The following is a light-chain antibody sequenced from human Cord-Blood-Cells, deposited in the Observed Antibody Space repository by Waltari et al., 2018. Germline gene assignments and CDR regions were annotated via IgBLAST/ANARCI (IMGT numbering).Light chain of an antibody. V-gene: IGLV2-8*01. Sequence: QSALTQPPSASGSPGQSVTIPCTGTSSDVGGYNYGSWYQQHPGKAPKLMIYEVSKQPSGVPDRFSGSKSGNTASLTVSGLQAEDEADYYCSSYAGSNNVVFGGGTKLTVL. CDR2: EVS. J-gene: IGLJ2*01. CDR1: SSDVGGYNY. CDR3: SSYAGSNNVV.